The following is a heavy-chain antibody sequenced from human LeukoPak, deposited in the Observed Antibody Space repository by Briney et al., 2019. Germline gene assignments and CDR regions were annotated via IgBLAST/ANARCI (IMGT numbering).Heavy chain of an antibody. CDR2: IYFSGST. CDR1: GGSIRGSSYY. D-gene: IGHD3-16*01. V-gene: IGHV4-39*01. CDR3: ARQYDYIWGSFY. Sequence: SETLSLTCTVSGGSIRGSSYYWGWIRQPPGKGLEWIGIIYFSGSTYYNPSLKSRVTISVDTSKNQFSLKLSSVTAADTAVYHCARQYDYIWGSFYWGQGTLVTVSS. J-gene: IGHJ4*02.